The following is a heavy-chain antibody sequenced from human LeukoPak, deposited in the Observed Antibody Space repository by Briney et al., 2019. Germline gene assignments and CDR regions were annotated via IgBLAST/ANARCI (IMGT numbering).Heavy chain of an antibody. V-gene: IGHV4-59*01. CDR2: IYYSGST. CDR3: ARSDRYTYCSSTSCYQDDNAFDI. Sequence: SETPSLTCTVSGGSISSYYWSWIRQPPGKGLEWIGYIYYSGSTNYNPSLKSRVTISVDTSKNQFSLKLSSVTAADTAVYYCARSDRYTYCSSTSCYQDDNAFDIWGQGTMVTVSS. J-gene: IGHJ3*02. D-gene: IGHD2-2*01. CDR1: GGSISSYY.